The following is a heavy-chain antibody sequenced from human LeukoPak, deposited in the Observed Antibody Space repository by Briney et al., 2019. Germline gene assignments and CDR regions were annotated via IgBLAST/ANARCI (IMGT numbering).Heavy chain of an antibody. CDR1: GGSISSYY. V-gene: IGHV4-59*01. J-gene: IGHJ4*02. D-gene: IGHD6-19*01. CDR2: IYYSGST. Sequence: SETLSLTCTVSGGSISSYYWSWIRQPPGKGLEWIGYIYYSGSTNYNPSLKSRVTMSVDTSKNQFSLKLSSVTAADTAVYYCARGAVAGTWGQGTLVTVSS. CDR3: ARGAVAGT.